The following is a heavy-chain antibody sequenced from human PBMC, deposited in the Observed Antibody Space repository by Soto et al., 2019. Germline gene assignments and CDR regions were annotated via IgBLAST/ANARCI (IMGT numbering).Heavy chain of an antibody. J-gene: IGHJ6*03. Sequence: ASVKVSCKASGYTFTSNDINWVRQATGQGLEWMGWMNPNSGNTGYAQKFQGRVTMTRNTSISTAYMELSSLRSEDTAVYYCARAQLERRDYYYYYMDVWGKGTTVTVSS. CDR1: GYTFTSND. V-gene: IGHV1-8*01. CDR3: ARAQLERRDYYYYYMDV. D-gene: IGHD1-1*01. CDR2: MNPNSGNT.